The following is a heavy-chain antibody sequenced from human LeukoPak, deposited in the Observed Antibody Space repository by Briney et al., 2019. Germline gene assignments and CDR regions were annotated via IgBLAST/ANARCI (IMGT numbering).Heavy chain of an antibody. CDR3: ARDPYFGELSPYLYYYYMDV. Sequence: ASVKVSCKASGYTFTSYGISWVRQAPGQGLEWMGWISAYNGNTNYAQKLQGRVTMTTDTSTSTAYMELRSLRSDDTAVYYCARDPYFGELSPYLYYYYMDVWGKGTTVTISS. V-gene: IGHV1-18*01. J-gene: IGHJ6*03. CDR2: ISAYNGNT. CDR1: GYTFTSYG. D-gene: IGHD3-10*01.